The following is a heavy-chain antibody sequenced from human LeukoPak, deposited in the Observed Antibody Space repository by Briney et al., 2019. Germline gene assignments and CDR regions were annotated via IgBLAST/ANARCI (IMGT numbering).Heavy chain of an antibody. CDR2: IIPIFGTA. CDR3: ARPTSSSWEEPDY. D-gene: IGHD6-6*01. J-gene: IGHJ4*02. V-gene: IGHV1-69*05. CDR1: GGTFSSYA. Sequence: GASVKVSCKASGGTFSSYAISWVRQAPGQGLEWMGGIIPIFGTANYAQKLQGRVTMTTDTSTSTAYMELRSLRSDDTAVYYCARPTSSSWEEPDYWGQGTLVTVSS.